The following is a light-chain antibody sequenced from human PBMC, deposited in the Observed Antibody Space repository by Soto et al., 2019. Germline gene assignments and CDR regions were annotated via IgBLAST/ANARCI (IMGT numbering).Light chain of an antibody. V-gene: IGKV2-28*01. Sequence: DIVMTQSPLSLPVTPGEPASISCRSSQSLRHGNGNNYLDWYLQKPGKSPQLLIYLASYRASGVPDRFSGSGSGTEFTLKINRVEAEDVGVYYCKQSLHTPRTFGGGTKVEIK. J-gene: IGKJ4*01. CDR2: LAS. CDR3: KQSLHTPRT. CDR1: QSLRHGNGNNY.